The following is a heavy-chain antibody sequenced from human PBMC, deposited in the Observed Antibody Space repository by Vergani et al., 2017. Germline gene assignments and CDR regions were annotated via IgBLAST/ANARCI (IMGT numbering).Heavy chain of an antibody. CDR3: ARAQYGSGSYPPPYYYYYYMDV. V-gene: IGHV1-69*09. D-gene: IGHD3-10*01. Sequence: QVQLVQSGAEVKKPGASVKVSCKASGYTFTGYYMHWVRQAPGQGLEWMGRIIPILGIANYAQKFQGRVTITADKSTSTAYMELSSLRSEDTAVYYCARAQYGSGSYPPPYYYYYYMDVWGKGTTVTVSS. CDR1: GYTFTGYY. CDR2: IIPILGIA. J-gene: IGHJ6*03.